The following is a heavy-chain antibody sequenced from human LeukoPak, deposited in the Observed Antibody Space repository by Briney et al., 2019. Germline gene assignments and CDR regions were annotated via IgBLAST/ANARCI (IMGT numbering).Heavy chain of an antibody. CDR2: ISSSSSTI. J-gene: IGHJ4*02. D-gene: IGHD6-13*01. CDR3: ARYYTVIAAASDY. Sequence: GGSLRLSCAASGFTFSSYSMNWVRQAPGKGLEWVSYISSSSSTIYYADSVKGRFTISKDNAKNSLYLQMNSLRAEDTAVYYCARYYTVIAAASDYWGQGTLVTVSS. V-gene: IGHV3-48*04. CDR1: GFTFSSYS.